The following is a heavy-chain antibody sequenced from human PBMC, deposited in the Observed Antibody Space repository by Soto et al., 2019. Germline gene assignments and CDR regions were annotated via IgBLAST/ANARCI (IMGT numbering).Heavy chain of an antibody. CDR1: GGSISSGGYS. J-gene: IGHJ4*02. Sequence: SETLSLTCAVSGGSISSGGYSWSWIRQPPGKGLEWIGYIYHSGSTYYNPSLKSRVTISVDRSKNQFSLKLSSVTAADTAVYYCRLAGLSYSSGWYSDYWGQGTLVTV. V-gene: IGHV4-30-2*01. CDR2: IYHSGST. D-gene: IGHD6-19*01. CDR3: RLAGLSYSSGWYSDY.